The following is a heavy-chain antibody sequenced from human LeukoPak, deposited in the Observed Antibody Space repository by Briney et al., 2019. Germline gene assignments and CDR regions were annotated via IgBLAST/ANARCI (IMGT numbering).Heavy chain of an antibody. CDR2: ISGSGGST. CDR3: AKDPSYGFEVHYYFDY. D-gene: IGHD3-10*01. Sequence: PGGSLRLSCAASGFTFSNAWMSWVRQAPGKGLEWVSAISGSGGSTYYADSVKGRFTISRDNSKNTLYLQMNSLRAEDTAVYYCAKDPSYGFEVHYYFDYWGQGTLVTVSS. J-gene: IGHJ4*02. V-gene: IGHV3-23*01. CDR1: GFTFSNAW.